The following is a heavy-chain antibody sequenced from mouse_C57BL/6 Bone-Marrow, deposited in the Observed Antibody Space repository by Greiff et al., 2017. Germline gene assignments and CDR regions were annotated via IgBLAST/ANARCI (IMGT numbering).Heavy chain of an antibody. J-gene: IGHJ3*01. Sequence: EVKLVVSGGDLVKPGGSLQLSCAASGFTFSSYGMSWVRQTPDKRLEWVATISSGGSYTYSPDSVKGRFTISRDNAKNTLYLQMSSLKSEDTAMYYCARPKGFAYWGQGTLVTVSA. CDR3: ARPKGFAY. V-gene: IGHV5-6*02. CDR2: ISSGGSYT. CDR1: GFTFSSYG.